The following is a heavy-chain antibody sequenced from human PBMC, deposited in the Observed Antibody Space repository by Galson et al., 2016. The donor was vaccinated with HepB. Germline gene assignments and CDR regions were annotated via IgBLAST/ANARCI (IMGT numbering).Heavy chain of an antibody. D-gene: IGHD3-16*01. J-gene: IGHJ1*01. CDR2: FDPEPGEI. V-gene: IGHV1-24*01. Sequence: SVKVSCKVSGYTLTELSMHWVRQAPGKGLEWMGGFDPEPGEIFYAQKFKGRVTITADKSTTTAYMELSSLRSEDTALYYCATYGQRGEFFQHWGQGTLVTVSS. CDR3: ATYGQRGEFFQH. CDR1: GYTLTELS.